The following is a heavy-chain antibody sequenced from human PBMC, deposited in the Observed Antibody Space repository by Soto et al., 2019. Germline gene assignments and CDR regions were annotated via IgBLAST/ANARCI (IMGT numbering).Heavy chain of an antibody. J-gene: IGHJ5*02. D-gene: IGHD2-21*02. V-gene: IGHV1-8*01. Sequence: QVQLVQSGAEVKKPGASVKVSCKATGYTFTSYDMNWLRQATGQGLEWMGWMNPTSGNTVYAQKFQGRVTMTRNTSISTAYMELSSLRSEDTAVYYCARVPVIRFDPWCQGTLVTVSS. CDR3: ARVPVIRFDP. CDR1: GYTFTSYD. CDR2: MNPTSGNT.